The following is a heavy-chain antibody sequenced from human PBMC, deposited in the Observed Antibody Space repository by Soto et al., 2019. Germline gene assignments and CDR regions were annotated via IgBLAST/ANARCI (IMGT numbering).Heavy chain of an antibody. CDR2: ISAYNGNT. V-gene: IGHV1-18*01. Sequence: ASVKVSFKASGYTFTSYGISWVRQAPGQRLEWMGWISAYNGNTNYAQKLQGRVTMTTDTSTSTAYMELRSLRSDDTAVYYCARDIVVVVAATLEWFDPWGQGTLVTVSS. D-gene: IGHD2-15*01. CDR3: ARDIVVVVAATLEWFDP. CDR1: GYTFTSYG. J-gene: IGHJ5*02.